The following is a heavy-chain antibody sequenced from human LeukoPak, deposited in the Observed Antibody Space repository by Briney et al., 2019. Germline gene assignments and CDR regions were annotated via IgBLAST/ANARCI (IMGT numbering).Heavy chain of an antibody. CDR1: GGSFSGYY. Sequence: SETLSLTCAVYGGSFSGYYWSWFRQPPGKGLEWIGEINHSGSTNYNPSLKSRVTISVDTSKNQFSLKLSSVTAADTAVYYCARVLWFGELFEDWGQRTLVTVSS. CDR2: INHSGST. CDR3: ARVLWFGELFED. J-gene: IGHJ4*02. D-gene: IGHD3-10*01. V-gene: IGHV4-34*01.